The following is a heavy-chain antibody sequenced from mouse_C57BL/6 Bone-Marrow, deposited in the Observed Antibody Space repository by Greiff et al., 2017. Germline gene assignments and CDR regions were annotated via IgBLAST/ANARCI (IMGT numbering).Heavy chain of an antibody. CDR1: GFNIKDYY. J-gene: IGHJ2*01. D-gene: IGHD2-1*01. Sequence: EVKLQESGAELVRPGASVKLSCTASGFNIKDYYMHWVKQRPEQGLAWIGRIDPEDGDTEYAPKFQGQATMTADTSSNTAYLQRSRRTSEDTAVYYCTAERIYYGNQYYVDYWGQGTTLTVSS. V-gene: IGHV14-1*01. CDR2: IDPEDGDT. CDR3: TAERIYYGNQYYVDY.